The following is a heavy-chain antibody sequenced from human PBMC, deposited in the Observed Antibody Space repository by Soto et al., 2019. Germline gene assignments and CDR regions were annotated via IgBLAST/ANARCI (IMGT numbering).Heavy chain of an antibody. Sequence: PSETLSLTCTVSGGSVSSGSYYWSWIRQPPGKGLEWIGYIYYSGSTNYNPSLKSRVTISVDTSKNQFSLKLSSVTAADTAVYYCARVLEDSSGYFDYWGQGTLVTVSS. V-gene: IGHV4-61*01. CDR3: ARVLEDSSGYFDY. CDR1: GGSVSSGSYY. J-gene: IGHJ4*02. CDR2: IYYSGST. D-gene: IGHD3-22*01.